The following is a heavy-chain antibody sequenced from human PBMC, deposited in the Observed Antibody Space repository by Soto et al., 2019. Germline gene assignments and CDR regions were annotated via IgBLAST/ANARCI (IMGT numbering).Heavy chain of an antibody. J-gene: IGHJ4*02. V-gene: IGHV3-9*01. D-gene: IGHD4-17*01. CDR2: ISWNSGSI. CDR3: AKDGHGYGDYWGDFDY. CDR1: GFTFDDYA. Sequence: GGSLRLSCAASGFTFDDYAMHWVRQAPGKGLEWVSGISWNSGSIGYADSVKGRFTISRDNAKNSLYLQMNSLRAEDTALYYCAKDGHGYGDYWGDFDYWGQGTLVTVSS.